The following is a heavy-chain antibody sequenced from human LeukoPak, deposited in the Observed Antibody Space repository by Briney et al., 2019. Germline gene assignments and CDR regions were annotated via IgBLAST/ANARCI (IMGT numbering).Heavy chain of an antibody. CDR3: ATYSGYAQ. J-gene: IGHJ4*02. Sequence: ASVKVSCKASGYTFTSYDINWVRQATGQGLEWMGWMNPNSGNTGYAQKFQGRVTISRNTSITTAYMELSGLTSEDTAVYYCATYSGYAQWGQGTLVTVSS. CDR1: GYTFTSYD. D-gene: IGHD5-12*01. V-gene: IGHV1-8*03. CDR2: MNPNSGNT.